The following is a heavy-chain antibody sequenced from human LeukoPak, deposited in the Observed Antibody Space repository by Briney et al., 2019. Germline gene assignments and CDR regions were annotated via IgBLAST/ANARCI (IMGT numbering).Heavy chain of an antibody. V-gene: IGHV3-23*01. Sequence: GGSLRLSCAASGFTFSSYAMTWVRQAPGKGLEWVSGISGSGGSTYYADSVKGRFTSSRDNSKNTLYLQMNSLRAEDTAVYYCAKIDARGPYYFDYWGQGTLVTVSS. CDR2: ISGSGGST. J-gene: IGHJ4*02. CDR3: AKIDARGPYYFDY. CDR1: GFTFSSYA.